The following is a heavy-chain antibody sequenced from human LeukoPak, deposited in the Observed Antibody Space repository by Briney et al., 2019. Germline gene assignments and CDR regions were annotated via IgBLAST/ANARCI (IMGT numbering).Heavy chain of an antibody. CDR2: INPSGGST. CDR3: ARDYGGNDGFDY. CDR1: GYTFIDYY. J-gene: IGHJ4*02. Sequence: ASVTVSCTTSGYTFIDYYMHWVRQAPGQGLEWMGIINPSGGSTSYAQKFQGRVTLTRDTSTSTVYMELSSLRSEDTAVYYCARDYGGNDGFDYWGQGTLVTVSS. D-gene: IGHD4-23*01. V-gene: IGHV1-46*01.